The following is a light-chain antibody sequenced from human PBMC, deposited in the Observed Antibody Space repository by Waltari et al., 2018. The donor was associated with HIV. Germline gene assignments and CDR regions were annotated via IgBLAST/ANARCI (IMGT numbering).Light chain of an antibody. Sequence: QSVLTQPPSPSGTPGQSVPISCSRSSSTIGRITVSLFQKLPGKDTKVSIYGKNQRPSGVPDRFTGSKSGTSASLAIGGLQAEDEADYYCASWDDSLNGPVFGGGTTLTVL. V-gene: IGLV1-44*01. CDR3: ASWDDSLNGPV. J-gene: IGLJ2*01. CDR1: SSTIGRIT. CDR2: GKN.